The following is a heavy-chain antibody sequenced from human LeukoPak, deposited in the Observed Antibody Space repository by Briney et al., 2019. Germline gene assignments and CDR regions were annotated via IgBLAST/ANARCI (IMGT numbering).Heavy chain of an antibody. CDR1: GFTFSSYW. CDR3: ARDGAGLQLWLLPY. D-gene: IGHD5-18*01. J-gene: IGHJ4*02. Sequence: GGSLRLSCAASGFTFSSYWMHWVRHAPGKGLVWVSRINSDGSSTSYADSVKGRFTISRDNAKNTLYLQMNSLRAEDTAVYYCARDGAGLQLWLLPYWGQGTLVTVSS. CDR2: INSDGSST. V-gene: IGHV3-74*01.